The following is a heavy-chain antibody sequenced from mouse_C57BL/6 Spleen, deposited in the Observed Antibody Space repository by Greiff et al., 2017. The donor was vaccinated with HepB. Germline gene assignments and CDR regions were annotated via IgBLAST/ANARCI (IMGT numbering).Heavy chain of an antibody. CDR1: GYTFTDYY. D-gene: IGHD4-1*01. Sequence: EVQLQQSGPELVKPGASVKISCKASGYTFTDYYMNWVKQSHGKSLEWIGDINPNNGGTSYNQKFKGKATLTVDKSSSTAHMELRSLTSEDSAVYYCARGELGQGYWGQGTTLTVSS. J-gene: IGHJ2*01. V-gene: IGHV1-26*01. CDR2: INPNNGGT. CDR3: ARGELGQGY.